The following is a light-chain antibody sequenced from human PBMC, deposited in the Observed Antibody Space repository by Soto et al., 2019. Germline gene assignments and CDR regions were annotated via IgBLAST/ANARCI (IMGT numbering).Light chain of an antibody. CDR2: DAS. CDR3: QHYHGWPIT. V-gene: IGKV3-15*01. CDR1: QSVSGSH. J-gene: IGKJ5*01. Sequence: EIVMTQSPATLSVSPGEGATLSCRASQSVSGSHLAWYQHNPGQSPRLLFYDASTRATGIPARFSGSGSGTEFTLTISSLQSEDFAVYYCQHYHGWPITFGQGTRLEIK.